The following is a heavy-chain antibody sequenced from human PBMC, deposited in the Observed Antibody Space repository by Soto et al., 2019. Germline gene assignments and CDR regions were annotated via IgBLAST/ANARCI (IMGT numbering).Heavy chain of an antibody. J-gene: IGHJ4*02. V-gene: IGHV1-8*01. CDR1: GYTFTGYD. CDR2: MNPNSGNT. Sequence: QAQLVQSGAEVKKPGASVKVSCKASGYTFTGYDINWVRQATGQGLEWMGWMNPNSGNTGDAQSFQGRATTTGDNSITPAYMELTSLRDSDSAVDYCAGEKVGTTGIDFWGQGTLVTVSS. CDR3: AGEKVGTTGIDF. D-gene: IGHD1-26*01.